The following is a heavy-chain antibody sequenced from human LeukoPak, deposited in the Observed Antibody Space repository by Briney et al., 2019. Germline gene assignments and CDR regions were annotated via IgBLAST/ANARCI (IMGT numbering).Heavy chain of an antibody. V-gene: IGHV1-46*01. CDR2: INPSGGST. Sequence: ASVKVSCKASGGTFSSYAISWVRQAPGQGLEWMGIINPSGGSTSYAQKFQGRVTMTRDTSTSTVYMELSSLRSEDTAVYYCARALYDDSSGYRSVPIDYWGQGTLVTVSS. D-gene: IGHD3-22*01. CDR3: ARALYDDSSGYRSVPIDY. CDR1: GGTFSSYA. J-gene: IGHJ4*02.